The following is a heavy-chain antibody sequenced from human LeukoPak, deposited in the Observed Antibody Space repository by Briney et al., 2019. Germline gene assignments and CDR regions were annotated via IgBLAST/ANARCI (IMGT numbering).Heavy chain of an antibody. CDR3: AEGLGVVIAIPHAFDI. CDR1: GFTFSSYG. J-gene: IGHJ3*02. V-gene: IGHV3-30*02. Sequence: GGSLRLSCAASGFTFSSYGMHWVRQAPGKGLEWVAFIRYDGSNKYYADSVKGRFTISRDNSKNTLYLQMNSLRAEDTAVYYCAEGLGVVIAIPHAFDIWGQGTMVTVSS. CDR2: IRYDGSNK. D-gene: IGHD2-21*01.